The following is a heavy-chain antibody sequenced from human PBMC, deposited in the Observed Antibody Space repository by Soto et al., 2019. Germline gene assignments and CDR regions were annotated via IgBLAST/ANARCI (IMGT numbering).Heavy chain of an antibody. CDR3: AKEDPSGRYSLDY. CDR2: ISYYGTNE. CDR1: GFTFVGYG. V-gene: IGHV3-30*18. Sequence: WGSLRLSCEASGFTFVGYGIRCVRHSPGKGLEWVAVISYYGTNEYYEDSVKGRFTISRDNSKNTLYLQMNSLRIEDTAVYFCAKEDPSGRYSLDYWGQGSQVTVSS. J-gene: IGHJ4*02. D-gene: IGHD1-26*01.